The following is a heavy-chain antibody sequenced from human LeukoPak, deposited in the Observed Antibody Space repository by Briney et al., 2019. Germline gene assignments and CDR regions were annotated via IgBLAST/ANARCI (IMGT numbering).Heavy chain of an antibody. V-gene: IGHV3-30-3*01. J-gene: IGHJ4*02. CDR3: ARDSRPANYYDFWSGYHTYFDY. D-gene: IGHD3-3*01. CDR2: ISYDGSNK. CDR1: GFTFSSYA. Sequence: GGSLSLSCAASGFTFSSYAMRWVHQAPGKGLEWVAVISYDGSNKYYADSVKGRFTISRDNSKNTLYLQMNSLRAEDTAVYYCARDSRPANYYDFWSGYHTYFDYWGQGTLVTVSS.